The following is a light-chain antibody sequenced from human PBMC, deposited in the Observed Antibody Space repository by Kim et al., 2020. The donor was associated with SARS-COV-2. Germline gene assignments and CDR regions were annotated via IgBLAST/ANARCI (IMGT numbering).Light chain of an antibody. Sequence: EIVMTQYPATLSVSPGERAILSCRASQSVSINLVWYQQRPGQAPRLLIYSTSIRATGIPARFSGSGSGTDFTLTISSLQSEDFAVYYCQQYNNWPRTFGQGTKLEI. J-gene: IGKJ2*01. V-gene: IGKV3-15*01. CDR1: QSVSIN. CDR2: STS. CDR3: QQYNNWPRT.